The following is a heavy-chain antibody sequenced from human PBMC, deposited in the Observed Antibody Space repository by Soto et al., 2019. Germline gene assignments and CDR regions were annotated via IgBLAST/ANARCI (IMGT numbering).Heavy chain of an antibody. V-gene: IGHV1-8*01. CDR3: ASGRVSVAGTFWYFDL. D-gene: IGHD6-19*01. Sequence: QVQLVQSGAEVKKPGASVKVSCKASGYTFTSYDINWVRQATGQGLEWMGWMNPNSGNTGYAQKFQGRFTMTRNSSISKAYMELSSLGSEYTGVYYYASGRVSVAGTFWYFDLWGRCTLVTVSS. CDR2: MNPNSGNT. CDR1: GYTFTSYD. J-gene: IGHJ2*01.